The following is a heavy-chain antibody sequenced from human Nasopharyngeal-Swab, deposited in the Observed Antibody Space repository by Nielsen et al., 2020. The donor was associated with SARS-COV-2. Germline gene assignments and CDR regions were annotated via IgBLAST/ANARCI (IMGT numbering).Heavy chain of an antibody. V-gene: IGHV3-23*01. Sequence: GEPLKISCAASGFSFSSYVMSWVRQAPGKGLEWVSTIRGSGGSTYYADSVKGRFTISRDNSKNTLYLQMNSLRAEDTALYYCAKEMSSSSAFDYWGQGTLVTVSS. CDR2: IRGSGGST. CDR3: AKEMSSSSAFDY. CDR1: GFSFSSYV. J-gene: IGHJ4*02. D-gene: IGHD6-6*01.